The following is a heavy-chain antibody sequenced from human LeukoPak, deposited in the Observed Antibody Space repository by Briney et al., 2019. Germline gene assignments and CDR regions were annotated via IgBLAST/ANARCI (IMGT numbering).Heavy chain of an antibody. Sequence: PGGSLRLSCAASGFTFSSYAMSWVRQAPGKGLEWVSAISGSGGSTYYADSVKGRFTISRDNSKNTLYLQMNSLRAEDTAVYYCAKDIGVVVTAEPPGSELDYWGQGTLVTVSS. CDR1: GFTFSSYA. J-gene: IGHJ4*02. D-gene: IGHD2-21*02. CDR2: ISGSGGST. CDR3: AKDIGVVVTAEPPGSELDY. V-gene: IGHV3-23*01.